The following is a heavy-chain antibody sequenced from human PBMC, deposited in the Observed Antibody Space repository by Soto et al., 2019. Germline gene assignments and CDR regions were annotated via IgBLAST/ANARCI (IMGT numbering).Heavy chain of an antibody. CDR1: GGSISSGGYS. D-gene: IGHD5-18*01. Sequence: QVQLQESGPGLVKPSQTLSLTCPVSGGSISSGGYSWSWIRQHPGKGLEWIGYIYYSGSTYYNPPLKSRVTISVDTSKNQFSLKMSSVTAADTAVYYCARTAAGMVNWFDTRGQGTLVTGTS. J-gene: IGHJ5*02. CDR3: ARTAAGMVNWFDT. CDR2: IYYSGST. V-gene: IGHV4-31*03.